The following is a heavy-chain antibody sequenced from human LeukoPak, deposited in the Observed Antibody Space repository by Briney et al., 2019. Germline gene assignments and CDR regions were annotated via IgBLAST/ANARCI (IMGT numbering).Heavy chain of an antibody. J-gene: IGHJ3*02. V-gene: IGHV3-23*01. Sequence: GGSLRLSCAASGFTFNNYAMSWVRQAPGKGLEWVSTITGSGGSTYYADSVKGQFTISRDNSKNTLYLQMNSLRAEDTAVYYCAKDLVGWRTDAFDIWGQGTMVTVSS. CDR1: GFTFNNYA. CDR2: ITGSGGST. D-gene: IGHD2-2*01. CDR3: AKDLVGWRTDAFDI.